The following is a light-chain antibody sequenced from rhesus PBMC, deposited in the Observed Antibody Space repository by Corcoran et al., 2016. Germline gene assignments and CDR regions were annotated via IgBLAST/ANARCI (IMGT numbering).Light chain of an antibody. CDR3: MQALEFPYS. J-gene: IGKJ2*01. CDR2: EVS. V-gene: IGKV2-104*02. CDR1: QNLLDSEDGNTY. Sequence: DIAMTQTPLSLPVTPGEPASISCRSSQNLLDSEDGNTYLDWYLQKLGQSPQLLIYEVSNRASGVPDRFSGSGSDTYFTLKISRVEAEDVGVYYCMQALEFPYSFGQGTKVEIK.